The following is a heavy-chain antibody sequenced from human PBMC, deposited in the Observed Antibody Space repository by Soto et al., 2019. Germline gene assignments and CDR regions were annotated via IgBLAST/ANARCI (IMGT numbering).Heavy chain of an antibody. CDR1: GYTFTRYH. CDR3: TVCNSLGNDNFLSGPFDY. D-gene: IGHD3-3*01. CDR2: INPGGAKT. Sequence: ASVKVSCKASGYTFTRYHMHWVRQAPGQGLEWMGIINPGGAKTNYAQKFQGRVTMTGDTSTSTVYMELSSLRSEDTAVYYCTVCNSLGNDNFLSGPFDYWGQGTPVTVSS. V-gene: IGHV1-46*01. J-gene: IGHJ4*02.